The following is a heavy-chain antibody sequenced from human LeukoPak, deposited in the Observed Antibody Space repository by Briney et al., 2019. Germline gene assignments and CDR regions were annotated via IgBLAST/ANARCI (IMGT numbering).Heavy chain of an antibody. V-gene: IGHV7-4-1*02. J-gene: IGHJ6*02. CDR3: ARTNPTGCSSTSCYTGHYYYYGMDV. Sequence: ASVKVSCKASGYTFTSYAMNWVRQAPGQGLEWMGWINTNTGNPTYAQGFTGRFVFSLDTSVSTAYLQISSLKAEDTAVYYCARTNPTGCSSTSCYTGHYYYYGMDVWSQGTTVTVFS. D-gene: IGHD2-2*02. CDR2: INTNTGNP. CDR1: GYTFTSYA.